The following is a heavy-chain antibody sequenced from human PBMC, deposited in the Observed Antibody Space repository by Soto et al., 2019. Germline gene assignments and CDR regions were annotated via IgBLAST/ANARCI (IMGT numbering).Heavy chain of an antibody. J-gene: IGHJ5*02. Sequence: EVRLLESGGGLAQPGGSLRLSCAASGFTFSSSAMNWVRQAPGTGLEWVSSIRVGGGDTFYADSVRGRFTVSRDISRNTLDLQMNSLIAEDTAIYYWAKCSVGAVRSSGWCNGFDPWGQGTLVTVSA. CDR1: GFTFSSSA. D-gene: IGHD6-19*01. CDR3: AKCSVGAVRSSGWCNGFDP. V-gene: IGHV3-23*01. CDR2: IRVGGGDT.